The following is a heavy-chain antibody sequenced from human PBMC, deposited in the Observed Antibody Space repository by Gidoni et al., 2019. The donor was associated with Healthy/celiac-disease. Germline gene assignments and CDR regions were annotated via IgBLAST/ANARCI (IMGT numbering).Heavy chain of an antibody. CDR3: ARDPATGFSPNWFDP. J-gene: IGHJ5*02. CDR2: ISSSSSYI. V-gene: IGHV3-21*01. D-gene: IGHD3-3*02. CDR1: GFTFSSYS. Sequence: EVQLVESGGGLVKPGGSLRLSCAASGFTFSSYSMNWVRQDPGKGLEWVSSISSSSSYIYYADSVKGRFTISRDNAKNSLYLQMNSLRAEDTAVYYCARDPATGFSPNWFDPWGQGTLVTVSS.